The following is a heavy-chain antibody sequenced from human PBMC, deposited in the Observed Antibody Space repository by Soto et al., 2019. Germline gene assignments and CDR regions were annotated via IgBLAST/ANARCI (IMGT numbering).Heavy chain of an antibody. CDR2: MNPNSGNT. D-gene: IGHD6-6*01. V-gene: IGHV1-8*01. CDR3: ARAEPYSTASPFDY. J-gene: IGHJ4*02. Sequence: QVQLVQSGAEVKKPGASVKVSCKTSGYTFTNYNINWVRQATGQGLEWMGWMNPNSGNTGYAQKFQGRVTMTRNTSITTADMELISLRSGDTAVYYCARAEPYSTASPFDYWGQGTLVTVSS. CDR1: GYTFTNYN.